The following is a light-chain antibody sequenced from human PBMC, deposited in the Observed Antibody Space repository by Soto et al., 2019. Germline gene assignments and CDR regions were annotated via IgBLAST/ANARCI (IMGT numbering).Light chain of an antibody. CDR1: QSISSW. CDR2: DAS. V-gene: IGKV1-5*01. J-gene: IGKJ1*01. CDR3: QQYNSYSWT. Sequence: DIQMTKSPSPQSASGRDRVTITCRASQSISSWLAWYQQKPGKAPKLLIYDASSLESGVPSRFSGSGSGTEFTLTISSLQPDDFATYYCQQYNSYSWTFGQGTKVDI.